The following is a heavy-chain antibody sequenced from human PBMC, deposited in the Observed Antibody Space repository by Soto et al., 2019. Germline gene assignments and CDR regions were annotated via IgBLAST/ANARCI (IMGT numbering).Heavy chain of an antibody. Sequence: PSDTLSLTCAVYGGSFSSYYWNWIRHSPGKGLDWIGEINHSGSTNYNPSLESRVTTSVDRSKNQFSLRLSSVTAADTAVYYCARGRRQQLVRSQYDWFDPWGQGILVTVS. CDR1: GGSFSSYY. CDR3: ARGRRQQLVRSQYDWFDP. J-gene: IGHJ5*02. D-gene: IGHD6-13*01. V-gene: IGHV4-34*01. CDR2: INHSGST.